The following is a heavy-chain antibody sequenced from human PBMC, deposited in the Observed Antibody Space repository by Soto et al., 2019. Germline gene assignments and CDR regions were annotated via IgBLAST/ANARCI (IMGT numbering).Heavy chain of an antibody. V-gene: IGHV1-69*13. CDR2: IIPIFGTA. J-gene: IGHJ6*02. CDR1: RGTIGCNS. D-gene: IGHD1-20*01. CDR3: ARDIPTCITGTTFPPTCYYYGMGV. Sequence: SAEACCKASRGTIGCNSLSSPRQATEQGLECSEGIIPIFGTANYAQKFQGRVTITADESTSTAYMELSSLRSEDTAVYYCARDIPTCITGTTFPPTCYYYGMGVWGQRTTVTVSS.